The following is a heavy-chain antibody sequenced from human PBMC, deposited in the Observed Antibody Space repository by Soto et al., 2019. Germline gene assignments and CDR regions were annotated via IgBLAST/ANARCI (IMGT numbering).Heavy chain of an antibody. J-gene: IGHJ4*02. CDR2: FNPNSGGT. D-gene: IGHD6-19*01. CDR1: GYTFTGYY. Sequence: QVQLVQSGAEVKKPGASVKVSCKASGYTFTGYYMHWVRQAPGQGLEWIGWFNPNSGGTKYAKKFQGWVTMTRDTSISTAYMELRRLRSDDTAVYFCARDIGSGPQYYFDYWGQGTLVTVSS. V-gene: IGHV1-2*04. CDR3: ARDIGSGPQYYFDY.